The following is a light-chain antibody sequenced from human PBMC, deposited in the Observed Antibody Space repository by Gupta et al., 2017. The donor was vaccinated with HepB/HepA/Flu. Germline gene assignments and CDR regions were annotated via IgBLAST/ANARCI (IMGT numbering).Light chain of an antibody. V-gene: IGKV3-11*01. J-gene: IGKJ4*01. CDR2: HAS. CDR3: QQRRQWHT. CDR1: QSVSDY. Sequence: EIVFTQSPATLSLSPGERATLPCRASQSVSDYLAWYQQKPGQAPRLLIYHASKRATGIPARFSGSGSGTDFTLTISSLEPEDFAVYYWQQRRQWHTFGGGTKVELK.